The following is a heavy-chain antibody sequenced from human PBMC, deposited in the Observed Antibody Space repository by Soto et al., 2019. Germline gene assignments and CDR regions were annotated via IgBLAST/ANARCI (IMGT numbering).Heavy chain of an antibody. Sequence: QVQLQESGPGLVKPSETLSLTCTVSGGSVSSGSYYWSWIRQPPGKGLEWIGYIYYSGSTNYNPALKSRVTISVDTSKNQFSLKLSSVTAADTAVYYCAGMEVGAAWGDYWGQGTLVTVSS. J-gene: IGHJ4*02. CDR2: IYYSGST. CDR1: GGSVSSGSYY. V-gene: IGHV4-61*01. CDR3: AGMEVGAAWGDY. D-gene: IGHD2-15*01.